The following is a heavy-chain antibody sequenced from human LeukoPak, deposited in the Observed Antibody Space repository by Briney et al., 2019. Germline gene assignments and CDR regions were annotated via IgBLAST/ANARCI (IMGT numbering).Heavy chain of an antibody. D-gene: IGHD3-10*01. Sequence: ASVKVSCKASGCTFTSYDINWVRQATGQGLEWMGWMNPNSGNTGYAQKFQGRVTMTRNTSISTAYMELSSLRSEDTAVYYCARVLVRGVIWFDPWGQGTLVTVSS. CDR3: ARVLVRGVIWFDP. CDR1: GCTFTSYD. CDR2: MNPNSGNT. J-gene: IGHJ5*02. V-gene: IGHV1-8*01.